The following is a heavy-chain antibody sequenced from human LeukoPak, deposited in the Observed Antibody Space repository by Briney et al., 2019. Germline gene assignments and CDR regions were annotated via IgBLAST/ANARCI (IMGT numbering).Heavy chain of an antibody. J-gene: IGHJ3*02. CDR3: ASSGEPKAFDI. D-gene: IGHD1-14*01. V-gene: IGHV1-24*01. CDR2: FDPEDGET. CDR1: GYTLTELS. Sequence: ASVKVSCKVSGYTLTELSMHWVRQAPGKGLEWTGGFDPEDGETIYAQKFQGRVTITADESTSTAYMELSSLRSEDTAVYYCASSGEPKAFDIWGQGTMVTVSS.